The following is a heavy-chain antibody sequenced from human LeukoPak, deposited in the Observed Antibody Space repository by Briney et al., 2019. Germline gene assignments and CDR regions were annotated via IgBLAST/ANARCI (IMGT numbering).Heavy chain of an antibody. J-gene: IGHJ4*02. Sequence: SETLSLTCTVSGGSISSYYWSWIRQPPGKGLEWIGYIYYSGSTNYSPSLKSRVTISLDTSKNQFSLKLSSVTAADTAVYYCARHSFGHLFDYWGQGTLVTVSS. V-gene: IGHV4-59*01. CDR2: IYYSGST. CDR1: GGSISSYY. CDR3: ARHSFGHLFDY. D-gene: IGHD5-18*01.